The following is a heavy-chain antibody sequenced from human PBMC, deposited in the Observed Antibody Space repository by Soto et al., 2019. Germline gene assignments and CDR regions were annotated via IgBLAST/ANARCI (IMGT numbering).Heavy chain of an antibody. CDR1: GFTFSSYG. Sequence: PGGSLRLSCAASGFTFSSYGMHWVRQAPGKGLEWVAVISYDGSNKYYADSVKGRFTISRDNSKNTLYLQMDSLRAEDTAVYYCAKPLGYYDSSGYGMDVWGQGTTVTVSS. J-gene: IGHJ6*02. V-gene: IGHV3-30*18. CDR2: ISYDGSNK. D-gene: IGHD3-22*01. CDR3: AKPLGYYDSSGYGMDV.